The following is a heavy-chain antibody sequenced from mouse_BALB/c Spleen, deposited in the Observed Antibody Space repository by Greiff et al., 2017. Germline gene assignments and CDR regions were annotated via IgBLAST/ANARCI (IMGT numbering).Heavy chain of an antibody. CDR2: IYPGDGDT. J-gene: IGHJ3*01. D-gene: IGHD2-1*01. CDR1: GYTFTSYW. Sequence: VQLQQSGAELARPGASVKLSCKASGYTFTSYWMQWVKQRPGQGLEWIGAIYPGDGDTRYTQKFKGKATLTADKSSSTAYMQLSSLASEDSAVYDCAREDGNYAGFAYWGQGTLVTVSA. V-gene: IGHV1-87*01. CDR3: AREDGNYAGFAY.